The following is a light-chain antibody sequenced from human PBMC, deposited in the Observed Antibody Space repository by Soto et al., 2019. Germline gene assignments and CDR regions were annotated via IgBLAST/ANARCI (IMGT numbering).Light chain of an antibody. CDR2: DAS. Sequence: EIVMTQSPATLSVSPGERATLSCRASQSVSSNLAWYQQKPGQAPRLLVYDASTRATNIPVRFSGSGSGTEFTLTISSLQSEDFAVYYCQQYDNWPPWTFGQGTKVEIK. J-gene: IGKJ1*01. V-gene: IGKV3-15*01. CDR1: QSVSSN. CDR3: QQYDNWPPWT.